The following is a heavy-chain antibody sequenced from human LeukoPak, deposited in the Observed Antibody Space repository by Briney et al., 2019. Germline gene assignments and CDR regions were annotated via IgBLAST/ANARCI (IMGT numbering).Heavy chain of an antibody. D-gene: IGHD2-21*02. Sequence: PGGSLRLSCAASGFTFSSYAMSWVRQAPGKGLEWVSAISGSGGSTYYADPVKGRFTISRDNSKNTLYLQMNSLRAEDTAVYYCAREGYCGGDCYSGAQFDYWGQGTLVTVSS. CDR2: ISGSGGST. CDR3: AREGYCGGDCYSGAQFDY. J-gene: IGHJ4*02. CDR1: GFTFSSYA. V-gene: IGHV3-23*01.